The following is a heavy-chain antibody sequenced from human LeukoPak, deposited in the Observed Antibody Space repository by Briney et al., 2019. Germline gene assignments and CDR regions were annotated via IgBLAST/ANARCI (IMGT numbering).Heavy chain of an antibody. CDR2: ISPSGDIT. V-gene: IGHV3-23*01. J-gene: IGHJ4*02. D-gene: IGHD1-1*01. CDR1: GFIFSSHG. CDR3: AQGLAYIRFDN. Sequence: GGSLRLSCAASGFIFSSHGMNWVRQAPGKGLEWVSGISPSGDITYYADSVKGRFTISRDNSKNTVNLQMDSLRFEDAAVYYCAQGLAYIRFDNWGQGTLVTVSS.